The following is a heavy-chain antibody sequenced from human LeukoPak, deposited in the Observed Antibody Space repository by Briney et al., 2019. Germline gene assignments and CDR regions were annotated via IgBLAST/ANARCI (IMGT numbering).Heavy chain of an antibody. D-gene: IGHD1-26*01. V-gene: IGHV1-8*01. CDR2: MNPNSGNT. J-gene: IGHJ6*02. CDR3: ARVMGNHYYYYGMDV. CDR1: GYTFTSYD. Sequence: ASVKVSCKASGYTFTSYDISWVRQATGQGLEWMGWMNPNSGNTGYAQKFQGRVTMTRNTSISTAYMELSSLRSEDTAVYYCARVMGNHYYYYGMDVWGQGTTVTVSS.